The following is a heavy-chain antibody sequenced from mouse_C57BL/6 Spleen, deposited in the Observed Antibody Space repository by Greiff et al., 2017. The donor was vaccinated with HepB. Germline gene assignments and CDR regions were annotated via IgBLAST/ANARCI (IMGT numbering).Heavy chain of an antibody. J-gene: IGHJ1*03. CDR1: GFTFSDYG. Sequence: EVKLMESGGGLVKPGGSLKLSCAASGFTFSDYGMHWVRQAPEKGLEWVAYISSGSSTIYYADTVKGRFTITRDNTKNTLFLQMTSLRSEDTAMYYCARDGYPRYFDVWGTGTTVTVSS. CDR2: ISSGSSTI. D-gene: IGHD2-14*01. CDR3: ARDGYPRYFDV. V-gene: IGHV5-17*01.